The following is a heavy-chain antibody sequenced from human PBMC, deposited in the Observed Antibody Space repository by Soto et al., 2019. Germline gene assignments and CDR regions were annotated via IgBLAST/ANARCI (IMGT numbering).Heavy chain of an antibody. Sequence: QVQLVQSGAEVRKPGASVKVSCKASGYTFSSYYMHWLRQAPGQGLEWMGIINPSGGSATYAQKFQGRVTMTRDTSKSTVYMELRSLTSEDTAVYYCARDSGWFDPWGQGTLVTVSS. CDR2: INPSGGSA. D-gene: IGHD6-25*01. CDR1: GYTFSSYY. CDR3: ARDSGWFDP. V-gene: IGHV1-46*01. J-gene: IGHJ5*02.